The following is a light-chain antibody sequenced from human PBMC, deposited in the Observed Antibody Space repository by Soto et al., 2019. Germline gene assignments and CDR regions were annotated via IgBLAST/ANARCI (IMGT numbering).Light chain of an antibody. V-gene: IGLV1-44*01. J-gene: IGLJ1*01. CDR2: TNN. Sequence: QSVLTQPPSASGTPGQRITISCSGSSSNIESHPVNWYQQVPGAAPELLINTNNQRPSGVPDRFSGSKSGASASLVISGLQPEDEGSYYCATWDDSRRGIFGTGTKVTVL. CDR3: ATWDDSRRGI. CDR1: SSNIESHP.